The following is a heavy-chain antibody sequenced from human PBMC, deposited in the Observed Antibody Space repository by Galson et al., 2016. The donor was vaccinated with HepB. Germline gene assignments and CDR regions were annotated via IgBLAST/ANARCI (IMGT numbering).Heavy chain of an antibody. CDR1: GFTFRSYD. CDR3: ARIARGSSYTLGYFDL. V-gene: IGHV3-13*04. D-gene: IGHD6-13*01. Sequence: SLRLSCAASGFTFRSYDMSWVRQSTGKGLEWVAAIGTLHDSFFPDSVQGRFSISRENVKNSLYLQLNRLRAGDTAGYYCARIARGSSYTLGYFDLWGRGTLVTVSS. CDR2: IGTLHDS. J-gene: IGHJ2*01.